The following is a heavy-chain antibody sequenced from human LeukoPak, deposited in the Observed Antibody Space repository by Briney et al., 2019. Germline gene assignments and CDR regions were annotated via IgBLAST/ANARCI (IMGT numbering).Heavy chain of an antibody. V-gene: IGHV3-11*06. CDR1: GPAISDFY. CDR3: ARGHHGLEF. CDR2: IRPNGGYT. J-gene: IGHJ6*02. Sequence: GGSLRLSCTVSGPAISDFYMSWVRQVPGKGLEQISYIRPNGGYTSYGVSVEGRFTMSRDNVNNLLYLQMTSLRVEDTAVYYCARGHHGLEFWGRGTTVTVSS.